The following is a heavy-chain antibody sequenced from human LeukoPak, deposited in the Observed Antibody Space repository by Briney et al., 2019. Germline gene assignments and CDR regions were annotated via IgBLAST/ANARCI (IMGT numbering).Heavy chain of an antibody. V-gene: IGHV3-23*01. Sequence: GGSLSLSCAASRFTFSNKAMNWVRQAPGKGLEWVSIISGSGHGPVTYYADSVKGRFTISRDDSKNTLFLHMNSLRAEDTAVYFCANTSVGEGRIIESGYFDKWGQGTLVTVSS. D-gene: IGHD2-15*01. J-gene: IGHJ4*02. CDR1: RFTFSNKA. CDR3: ANTSVGEGRIIESGYFDK. CDR2: ISGSGHGPVT.